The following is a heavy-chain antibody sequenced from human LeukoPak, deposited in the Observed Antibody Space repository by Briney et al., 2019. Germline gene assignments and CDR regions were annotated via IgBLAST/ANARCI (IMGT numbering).Heavy chain of an antibody. CDR2: IYHSGST. D-gene: IGHD3-16*02. Sequence: SETLSLTCTVSGGSISSYYWSWISQHPGKGLEWIGYIYHSGSTYYNPSLKSRVTISVDTSKNQFSLKLSSVTAADTAVYYCASSLGALSSHPAYWGQGTLVTVSS. CDR1: GGSISSYY. CDR3: ASSLGALSSHPAY. V-gene: IGHV4-59*06. J-gene: IGHJ4*02.